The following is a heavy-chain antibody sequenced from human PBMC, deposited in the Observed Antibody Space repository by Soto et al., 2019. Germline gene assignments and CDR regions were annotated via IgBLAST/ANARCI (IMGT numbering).Heavy chain of an antibody. V-gene: IGHV3-48*03. CDR2: ISSSGSTI. J-gene: IGHJ6*02. D-gene: IGHD3-16*01. CDR3: ARDRPRGRNYYGMDV. CDR1: GFTFSSYE. Sequence: GSLRLSCAASGFTFSSYEMNWVRQAPGQGLEWVSYISSSGSTIYYADSVKGRFTISRDNAKNSLYLQMNSLRAEDTAVYYCARDRPRGRNYYGMDVWGQGTTVTVSS.